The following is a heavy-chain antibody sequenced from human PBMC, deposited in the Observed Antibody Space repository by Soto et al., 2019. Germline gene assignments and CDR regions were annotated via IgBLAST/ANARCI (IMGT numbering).Heavy chain of an antibody. V-gene: IGHV4-31*03. J-gene: IGHJ4*02. Sequence: PSETLSLTCTVSVVSISSGGYYWSWIRQHPGKGLEWIGYIYYSGSTYYNPSLKSRVTISVDTSKNQFSLKLSSVTAADTAVYYCARRDYYDSSGHYPYFEYWGQGTLVTVSS. CDR3: ARRDYYDSSGHYPYFEY. CDR1: VVSISSGGYY. D-gene: IGHD3-22*01. CDR2: IYYSGST.